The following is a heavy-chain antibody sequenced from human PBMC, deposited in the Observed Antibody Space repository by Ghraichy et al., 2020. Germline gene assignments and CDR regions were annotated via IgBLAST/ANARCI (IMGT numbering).Heavy chain of an antibody. CDR3: ARSPRELGYCSSTRDCVMDV. CDR1: GFTFSSYT. Sequence: GGSLRLSCTASGFTFSSYTMNWVRQAPGKGLEWVSSISGSSTYIYYADSMKGRFTISRDNAKNSLYLHMNRLRAEDTAVYYCARSPRELGYCSSTRDCVMDVWGQGTTVTVSS. CDR2: ISGSSTYI. D-gene: IGHD2-2*01. V-gene: IGHV3-21*01. J-gene: IGHJ6*02.